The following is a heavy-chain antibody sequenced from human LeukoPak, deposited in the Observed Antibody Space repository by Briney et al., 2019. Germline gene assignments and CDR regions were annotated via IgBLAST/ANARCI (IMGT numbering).Heavy chain of an antibody. D-gene: IGHD4-17*01. CDR2: INTNTGNP. CDR3: ASGNELRSNY. CDR1: GDTFTSDA. J-gene: IGHJ4*02. Sequence: ASVKGSCKASGDTFTSDAMYWVRHAPGQGLEWMGWINTNTGNPTYAQGFTGRFVFSLDTSVSTAYLQISSLKAEDTAVYYCASGNELRSNYWGQGTLVTVSS. V-gene: IGHV7-4-1*02.